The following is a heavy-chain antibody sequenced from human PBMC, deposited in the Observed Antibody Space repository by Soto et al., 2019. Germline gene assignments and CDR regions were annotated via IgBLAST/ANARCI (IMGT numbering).Heavy chain of an antibody. D-gene: IGHD1-26*01. V-gene: IGHV3-48*03. CDR1: GFTVSSYE. J-gene: IGHJ4*02. CDR2: ISSSGSTI. Sequence: GSLRLSCAASGFTVSSYEKNWVRQAPGKGLEWVSYISSSGSTIYYADSVKGRFTISRDNAKNSLYLQMNSLRAEDTAFCYFARYANIVGATTDFNYFDYWGQGALVSVSS. CDR3: ARYANIVGATTDFNYFDY.